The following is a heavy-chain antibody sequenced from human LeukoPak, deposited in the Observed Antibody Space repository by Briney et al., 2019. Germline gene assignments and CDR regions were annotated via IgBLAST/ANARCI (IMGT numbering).Heavy chain of an antibody. J-gene: IGHJ6*02. CDR3: ARTIGLLGKYYYYYGMDV. Sequence: ASVKVSCKASGYTFTSYYMHWVRQAPGQGLEWMGIINPSGGSTSYAQKFQGRVTMTRDTSTSTVYMELSSLRSEDTAVYYCARTIGLLGKYYYYYGMDVWGQGTTVTVSS. D-gene: IGHD3-10*01. V-gene: IGHV1-46*01. CDR2: INPSGGST. CDR1: GYTFTSYY.